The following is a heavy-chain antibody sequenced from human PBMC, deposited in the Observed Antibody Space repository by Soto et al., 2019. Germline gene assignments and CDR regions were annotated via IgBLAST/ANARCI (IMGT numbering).Heavy chain of an antibody. CDR3: ARLVRGDHNDY. CDR2: INPYNGIT. J-gene: IGHJ4*02. Sequence: QVHLVQSGVEVKRPGASVTVSCKASGYTFTSYAISWVRQAPGQGLEWMGWINPYNGITNYAQNFRGRVTMTTDTSTSSAYMQLGTLRSDDTAVYYCARLVRGDHNDYWGQGTLVIVSS. V-gene: IGHV1-18*01. D-gene: IGHD2-21*02. CDR1: GYTFTSYA.